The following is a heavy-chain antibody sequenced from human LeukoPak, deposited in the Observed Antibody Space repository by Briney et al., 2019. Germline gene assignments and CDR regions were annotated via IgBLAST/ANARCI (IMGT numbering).Heavy chain of an antibody. CDR1: GYTFTGYY. V-gene: IGHV1-2*02. D-gene: IGHD3-22*01. CDR2: INPNSGGT. CDR3: ARGEAYYDSSGYYGY. Sequence: ASVKVSCKASGYTFTGYYMHWVRQAPGQGLEWMGWINPNSGGTNYAQKVQGRVTMTRDTSTSTVYMELSSLRSEDTAVYYCARGEAYYDSSGYYGYWGQGTLVTVSS. J-gene: IGHJ4*02.